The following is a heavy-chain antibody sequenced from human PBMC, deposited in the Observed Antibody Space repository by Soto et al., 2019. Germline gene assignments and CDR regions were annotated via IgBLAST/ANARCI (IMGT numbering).Heavy chain of an antibody. V-gene: IGHV3-13*01. Sequence: GGSLRLSCAASGFTFSSYDMHWVRQATGKGLEWVSAIGTAGDTYYPGSVKGRFTISRENAKNSLYLQMNSLRAGDTAVYYCARKDYSNYAFDYWGQGTLVTVSS. CDR3: ARKDYSNYAFDY. CDR2: IGTAGDT. D-gene: IGHD4-4*01. J-gene: IGHJ4*02. CDR1: GFTFSSYD.